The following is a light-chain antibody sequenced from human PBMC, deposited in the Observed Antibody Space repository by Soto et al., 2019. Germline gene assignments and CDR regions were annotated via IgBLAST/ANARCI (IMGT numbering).Light chain of an antibody. Sequence: ELVLTQSPVTLSLSPGERATLSCRASEIVTSSDLAWYQQKPGQPPRLLIYGASDRAAGIPDRFSGSGSGTDFTLTISRLEPADFAVYYCQQYDTSLWAYTFGQGTKLEIK. CDR3: QQYDTSLWAYT. J-gene: IGKJ2*01. CDR1: EIVTSSD. V-gene: IGKV3-20*01. CDR2: GAS.